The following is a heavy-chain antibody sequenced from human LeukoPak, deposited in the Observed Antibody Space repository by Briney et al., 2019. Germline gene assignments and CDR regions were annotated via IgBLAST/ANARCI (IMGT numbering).Heavy chain of an antibody. CDR3: ARGHGASRPTEFDY. D-gene: IGHD6-6*01. V-gene: IGHV1-69*04. CDR2: IIPILGIA. J-gene: IGHJ4*02. Sequence: SVKVSCKASGGTFSSYAISWVRQAPGQGLEWMGRIIPILGIANYAQKFQGRVTITADKSTSTAYMELSSLRSEDTAVYYCARGHGASRPTEFDYWGQGTLVTVSS. CDR1: GGTFSSYA.